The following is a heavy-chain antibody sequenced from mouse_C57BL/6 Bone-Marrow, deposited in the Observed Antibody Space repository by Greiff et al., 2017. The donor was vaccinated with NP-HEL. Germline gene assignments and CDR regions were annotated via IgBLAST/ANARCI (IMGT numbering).Heavy chain of an antibody. J-gene: IGHJ3*01. CDR2: IDPENGDT. D-gene: IGHD3-2*02. CDR3: TRGYVVQLRLPSWFAY. CDR1: GFNIKDAY. Sequence: DVQLQESGAELVRPGASVKLSCTASGFNIKDAYMPWVKQRPEQGLEWIGWIDPENGDTEYASKFQGKATITTDTSSSTAYLQLSSLTSEDTAVYYCTRGYVVQLRLPSWFAYWGQGTLVTVSA. V-gene: IGHV14-4*01.